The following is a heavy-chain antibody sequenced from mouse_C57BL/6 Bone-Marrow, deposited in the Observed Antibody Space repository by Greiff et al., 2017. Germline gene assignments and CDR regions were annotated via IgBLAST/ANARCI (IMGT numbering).Heavy chain of an antibody. V-gene: IGHV1-54*01. J-gene: IGHJ2*01. CDR2: INPGSGGT. CDR1: GYAFTNYL. CDR3: ARSYYSNFDY. D-gene: IGHD2-5*01. Sequence: VQLMESGAELVRPGTSVKVSCKASGYAFTNYLIEWVKQRPGQGLEWIGVINPGSGGTNYNEKFKGKATLTADKSSSTAYMQLSSLTSEDSAVYCCARSYYSNFDYWGQGTTVTVSS.